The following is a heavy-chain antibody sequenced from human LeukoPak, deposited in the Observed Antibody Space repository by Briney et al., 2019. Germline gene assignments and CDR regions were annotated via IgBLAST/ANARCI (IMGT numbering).Heavy chain of an antibody. CDR3: ARGGVVVAATFDY. CDR2: IYHSGST. Sequence: PSETLSLTCTVSGYSISSGYYWGWIRQPPGKGLEWIGSIYHSGSTYYNPSLNSRVTISVDTSKNQFSLKLSSVTAADTAVYYCARGGVVVAATFDYWGQGTLVTVSS. V-gene: IGHV4-38-2*02. D-gene: IGHD2-15*01. CDR1: GYSISSGYY. J-gene: IGHJ4*02.